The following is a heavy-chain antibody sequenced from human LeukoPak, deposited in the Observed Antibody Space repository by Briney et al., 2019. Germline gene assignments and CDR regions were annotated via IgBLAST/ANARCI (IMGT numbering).Heavy chain of an antibody. Sequence: SETLSLTCTVSGGSISSSSYYWGWIRQPPGKGLEWIGSIYYSGSTYYNPSLKSRVTISVDTSKNQFSLKLSSVTAADTAVYYCARQVIGHFDYWGQGTLVTVSS. CDR1: GGSISSSSYY. CDR2: IYYSGST. CDR3: ARQVIGHFDY. V-gene: IGHV4-39*07. J-gene: IGHJ4*02.